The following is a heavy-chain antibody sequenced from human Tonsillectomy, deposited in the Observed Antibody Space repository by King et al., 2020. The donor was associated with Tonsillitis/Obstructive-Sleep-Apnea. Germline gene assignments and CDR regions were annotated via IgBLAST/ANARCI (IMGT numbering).Heavy chain of an antibody. V-gene: IGHV1-46*01. CDR2: INPSGGST. J-gene: IGHJ1*01. CDR1: GYTFTSYY. CDR3: AGDFCSSTSCQGYFQH. D-gene: IGHD2-2*01. Sequence: QLVQSGAEVKKPGASVKVSCKASGYTFTSYYMHWVRQAPGQGLEWMGIINPSGGSTSYAQKFQGRVTMTRDTSTSTVYMELSSLRSEDTAVYYCAGDFCSSTSCQGYFQHWGQGTLVTVSS.